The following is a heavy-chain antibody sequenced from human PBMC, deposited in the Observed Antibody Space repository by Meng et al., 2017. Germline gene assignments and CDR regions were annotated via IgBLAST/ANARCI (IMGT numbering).Heavy chain of an antibody. Sequence: GESLKISCTASGFTFGDYAMSWVRQAPGKGLEWVGFIRSKAYGGTTEYAASVKGRFTISRDDSKSIAYLQMNSLKTEDTAVYYCTRDLSVRGVTPYYFDYWGQGTLVTVSS. J-gene: IGHJ4*02. CDR3: TRDLSVRGVTPYYFDY. CDR1: GFTFGDYA. CDR2: IRSKAYGGTT. D-gene: IGHD3-10*01. V-gene: IGHV3-49*04.